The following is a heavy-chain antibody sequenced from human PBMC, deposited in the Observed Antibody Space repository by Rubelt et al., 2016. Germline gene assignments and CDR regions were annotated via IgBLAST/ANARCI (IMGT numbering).Heavy chain of an antibody. J-gene: IGHJ4*02. CDR3: ARDDSPYYYDSSGYYDY. CDR2: IIPILGIA. V-gene: IGHV1-69*04. CDR1: GGTFSSYA. D-gene: IGHD3-22*01. Sequence: LVQSGAEVKKPGSSVKVSCKASGGTFSSYAISWVRQAPGQGLEWMGRIIPILGIANYAQKFQGRVTITADKSTSTAYMELSSLRSEDTAVYYCARDDSPYYYDSSGYYDYWGQGTLVTVSS.